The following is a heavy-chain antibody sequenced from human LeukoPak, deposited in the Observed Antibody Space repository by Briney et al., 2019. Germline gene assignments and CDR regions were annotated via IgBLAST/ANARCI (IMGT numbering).Heavy chain of an antibody. Sequence: GGSLRLSCAASGFTVSSNYMSWVRQAPGKGLEWVSSISSSSSYIYYADSVKGRFTISRDNAKKSLYLQMNSLRAEDTAVYYCATYYDILTGYFDYWGQGTLVTVSS. CDR3: ATYYDILTGYFDY. CDR1: GFTVSSNY. V-gene: IGHV3-21*01. CDR2: ISSSSSYI. D-gene: IGHD3-9*01. J-gene: IGHJ4*02.